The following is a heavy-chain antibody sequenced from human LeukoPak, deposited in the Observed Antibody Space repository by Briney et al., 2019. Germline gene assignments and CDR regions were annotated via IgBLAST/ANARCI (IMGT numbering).Heavy chain of an antibody. CDR2: LHSGGST. CDR1: GFIVSNNY. Sequence: PGGSLRLSCAASGFIVSNNYMSWVRQAPGKGLEWVSVLHSGGSTYYADSVKGRFTISRDNSKNTLYLQMNSLRAEDTAVYYCARERDSSGYYYFDYWGQGTLVTVSS. CDR3: ARERDSSGYYYFDY. J-gene: IGHJ4*02. D-gene: IGHD3-22*01. V-gene: IGHV3-53*05.